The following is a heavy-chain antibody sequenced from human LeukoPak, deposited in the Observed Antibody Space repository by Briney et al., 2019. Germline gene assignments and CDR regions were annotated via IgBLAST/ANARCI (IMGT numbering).Heavy chain of an antibody. J-gene: IGHJ4*02. V-gene: IGHV1-18*01. D-gene: IGHD6-6*01. CDR3: ARGGAARPLDY. Sequence: ASVKVSCKASGYIFNSYGISWVGQAPGQGREWMRWIIAYKGNTNYAQKLKGKVKMTTDTSTISAYTELRSLRSDDTAVYYCARGGAARPLDYWGQRTLVTVSS. CDR1: GYIFNSYG. CDR2: IIAYKGNT.